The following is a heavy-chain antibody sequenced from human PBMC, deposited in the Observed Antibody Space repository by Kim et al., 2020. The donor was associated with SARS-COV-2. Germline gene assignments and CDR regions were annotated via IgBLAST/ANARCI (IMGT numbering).Heavy chain of an antibody. Sequence: GGSLRLSCAASGFTFSSYGMHWVRQAPGKVLEWVAVISYDGSNKYYADSVKGRITISRDNSKNTLYLQMNSLRAEDTAEYFCAKDGSGSALDYWGQGTLV. J-gene: IGHJ4*02. CDR3: AKDGSGSALDY. D-gene: IGHD1-26*01. CDR2: ISYDGSNK. V-gene: IGHV3-30*18. CDR1: GFTFSSYG.